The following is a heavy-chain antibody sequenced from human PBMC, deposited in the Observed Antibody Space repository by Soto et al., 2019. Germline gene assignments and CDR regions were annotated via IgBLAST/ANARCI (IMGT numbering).Heavy chain of an antibody. D-gene: IGHD3-22*01. V-gene: IGHV3-30*03. CDR1: GFTFSSYG. J-gene: IGHJ4*02. Sequence: GGSLRLSCAASGFTFSSYGMHWVRQAPGKGLEWVAVISYDGSNKYYADSVKGRFTISRDNSKNTLYLQMNSLRSEDTAVYYCARVVAPYYYDSSGYYLAYWGQGTLVTVSS. CDR2: ISYDGSNK. CDR3: ARVVAPYYYDSSGYYLAY.